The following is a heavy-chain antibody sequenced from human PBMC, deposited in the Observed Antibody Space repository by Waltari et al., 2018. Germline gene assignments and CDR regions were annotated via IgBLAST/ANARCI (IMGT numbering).Heavy chain of an antibody. CDR3: ARHGGYFSNFDY. CDR2: IYHSGTT. D-gene: IGHD2-21*01. Sequence: QLQLQESGPGLVKPSETLSLTCTVSGGSISTIGYYWAWVRQPQGKGLEWIGTIYHSGTTYYNPSLESRVTISVDTSRNQFSLKLRSVTAADTAVYYCARHGGYFSNFDYWGQGTLVTVSS. V-gene: IGHV4-39*01. CDR1: GGSISTIGYY. J-gene: IGHJ4*02.